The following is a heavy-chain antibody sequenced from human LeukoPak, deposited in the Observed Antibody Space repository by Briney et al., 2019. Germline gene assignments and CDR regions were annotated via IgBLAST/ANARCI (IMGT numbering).Heavy chain of an antibody. CDR2: IWYDASNK. CDR1: GFTFSSYA. D-gene: IGHD3-10*01. Sequence: PGGSLILSCAASGFTFSSYAMHWVRQAPGKGLEWVAVIWYDASNKYYADSVKGRFTISRDNSKNTLYLQMNSLRAEDAAVYYCAGGSYYGIFDYWGQGTLVTVSS. CDR3: AGGSYYGIFDY. V-gene: IGHV3-33*08. J-gene: IGHJ4*02.